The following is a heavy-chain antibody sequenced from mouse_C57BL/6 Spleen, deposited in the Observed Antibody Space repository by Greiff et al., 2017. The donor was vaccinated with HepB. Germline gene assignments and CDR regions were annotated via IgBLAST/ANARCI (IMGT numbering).Heavy chain of an antibody. Sequence: VKLQESGAELVRPGTSVKVSCKASGYAFTNYLIEWVKQRPGQGLEWIGVINPGSGGTNYNEKFKGKATLTADKSSSTAYMQLSSLTSEDSAVYFCARGGTYGSSLWYFDVWGTGTTVTVSS. J-gene: IGHJ1*03. CDR2: INPGSGGT. CDR3: ARGGTYGSSLWYFDV. CDR1: GYAFTNYL. D-gene: IGHD1-1*01. V-gene: IGHV1-54*01.